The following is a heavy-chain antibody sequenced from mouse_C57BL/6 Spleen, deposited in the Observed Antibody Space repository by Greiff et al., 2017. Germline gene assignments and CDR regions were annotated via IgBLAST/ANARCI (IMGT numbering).Heavy chain of an antibody. CDR1: GYTFTDYY. Sequence: EVQLQQSGPELVKPGASVKISCKASGYTFTDYYMNWVKQSHGKSLEWIGDINPNNGGTSYNQKFKGKATLTVDKSSSTAYMELRSLSSEDSAVYYCARHDTTVAGGAMDYWGQGTSVTVSS. D-gene: IGHD1-1*01. CDR3: ARHDTTVAGGAMDY. V-gene: IGHV1-26*01. J-gene: IGHJ4*01. CDR2: INPNNGGT.